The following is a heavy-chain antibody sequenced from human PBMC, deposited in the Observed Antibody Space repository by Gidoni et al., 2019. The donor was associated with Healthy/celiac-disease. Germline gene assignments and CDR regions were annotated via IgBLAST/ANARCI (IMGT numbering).Heavy chain of an antibody. CDR2: TIPILRIA. V-gene: IGHV1-69*09. CDR1: GGTFSSYA. J-gene: IGHJ6*02. D-gene: IGHD5-12*01. Sequence: QVQLVQSGAEVKKPGSSVKVYCKASGGTFSSYAISWVRQAPGQGLEWMGRTIPILRIANYAQKFQGRVTITADKSTSTAYMELSSLSSEDTAVYYCARRSYDLDVWGQGTTVTVSS. CDR3: ARRSYDLDV.